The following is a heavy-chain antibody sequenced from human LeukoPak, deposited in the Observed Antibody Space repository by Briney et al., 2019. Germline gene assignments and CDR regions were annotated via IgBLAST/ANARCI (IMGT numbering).Heavy chain of an antibody. Sequence: ASVKVSCKASGYTFTGYYMHWVRQAPGQGLEWMGWINPNSGGTNYGQKFQGMVTMTRDTSISTAYMELSRLRSDDTAVYYCARGSLAARLLGYCSGGSCYLFDYWGQGTLVTVSS. D-gene: IGHD2-15*01. CDR2: INPNSGGT. CDR1: GYTFTGYY. CDR3: ARGSLAARLLGYCSGGSCYLFDY. J-gene: IGHJ4*02. V-gene: IGHV1-2*02.